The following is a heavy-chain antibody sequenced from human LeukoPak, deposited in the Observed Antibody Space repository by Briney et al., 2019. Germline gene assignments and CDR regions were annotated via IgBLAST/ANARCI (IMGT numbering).Heavy chain of an antibody. CDR1: GGTFSSYA. CDR2: IIPVFGTA. V-gene: IGHV1-69*13. J-gene: IGHJ4*02. CDR3: ARDRSWSTIETLQLDY. D-gene: IGHD5/OR15-5a*01. Sequence: SVKVSCKASGGTFSSYAISWVRQAPGQGLEWMGGIIPVFGTADYTQKFQGGVTITADESTSTAYMELRSLRFEDTAVYYCARDRSWSTIETLQLDYWGQGTLVTVSS.